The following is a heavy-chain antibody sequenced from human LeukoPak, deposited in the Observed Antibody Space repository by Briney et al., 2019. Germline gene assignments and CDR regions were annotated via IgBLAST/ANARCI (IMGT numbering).Heavy chain of an antibody. CDR1: GGSFGHYY. CDR2: IHPSGST. V-gene: IGHV4-34*01. D-gene: IGHD6-25*01. CDR3: SRGSDESKTGDY. Sequence: PSETLSLTCAIYGGSFGHYYWSWIRQPPGKGLEWVGEIHPSGSTSFNPSLESRVSISKDTSKNRFSLKLTSVTAADTAVYYCSRGSDESKTGDYWGQGTLVTVSS. J-gene: IGHJ4*02.